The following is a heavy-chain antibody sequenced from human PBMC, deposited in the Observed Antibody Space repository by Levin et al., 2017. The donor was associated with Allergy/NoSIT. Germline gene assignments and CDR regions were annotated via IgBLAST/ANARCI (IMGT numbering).Heavy chain of an antibody. J-gene: IGHJ6*02. Sequence: LSLTCAASGFTFSSSSMNWVRQAPGKGLEWVSSISSSSSYIYYADSVKGRFTISRDNAKNSLYLQMNSLRAEDTAVYYCARDLPVDTTTGTSYYYYGMDVWGQGTTVTVSS. CDR2: ISSSSSYI. CDR1: GFTFSSSS. V-gene: IGHV3-21*01. D-gene: IGHD1-1*01. CDR3: ARDLPVDTTTGTSYYYYGMDV.